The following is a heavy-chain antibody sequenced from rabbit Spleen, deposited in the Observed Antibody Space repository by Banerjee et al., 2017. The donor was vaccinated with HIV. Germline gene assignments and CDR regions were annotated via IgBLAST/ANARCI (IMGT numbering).Heavy chain of an antibody. CDR1: GFDFSSYG. V-gene: IGHV1S47*01. D-gene: IGHD7-1*01. CDR3: ARDVIDKGNSFKL. J-gene: IGHJ4*01. Sequence: QEQLVESGGGLIQPGGSLKLSCKASGFDFSSYGVSWVRQAPGKGLEWIGYIDLVFGSTYYANWVNGRFTISSHNTQNTVSLQLNSLTAADTATYFCARDVIDKGNSFKLWGPGTLVTVS. CDR2: IDLVFGST.